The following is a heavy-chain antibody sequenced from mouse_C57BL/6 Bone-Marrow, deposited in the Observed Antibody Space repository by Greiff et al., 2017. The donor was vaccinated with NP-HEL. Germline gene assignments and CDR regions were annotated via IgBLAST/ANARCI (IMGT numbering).Heavy chain of an antibody. CDR1: GYAFTNYL. CDR2: INPGSGGT. V-gene: IGHV1-54*01. CDR3: ATNYYSNYDYAMDY. D-gene: IGHD2-5*01. Sequence: QVQLKESGAELVRPGTSVKVSCKASGYAFTNYLIEWVKQRPGQGLEWIGVINPGSGGTNYNEKFKGKATLTADKSSSTAYMQLSSLTSEDSAVYFCATNYYSNYDYAMDYWGQGTSVTVSS. J-gene: IGHJ4*01.